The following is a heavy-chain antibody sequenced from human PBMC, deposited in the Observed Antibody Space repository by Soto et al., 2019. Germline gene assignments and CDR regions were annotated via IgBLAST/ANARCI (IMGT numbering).Heavy chain of an antibody. D-gene: IGHD6-19*01. J-gene: IGHJ4*02. Sequence: GGSLRLSCAASGFTFSSYAMSWVRQAPGKGLEWVSAISGSGGSTYYADSVKGRFTISRDNSKNTLYLQMNSLRAEDTAVYYCAKDGVSSGWYKALRYFDYWGQGTLVTVSS. CDR1: GFTFSSYA. CDR2: ISGSGGST. V-gene: IGHV3-23*01. CDR3: AKDGVSSGWYKALRYFDY.